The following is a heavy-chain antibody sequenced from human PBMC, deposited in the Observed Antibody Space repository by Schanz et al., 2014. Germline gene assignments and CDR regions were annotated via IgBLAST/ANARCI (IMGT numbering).Heavy chain of an antibody. CDR2: IIPIHGIV. J-gene: IGHJ4*02. CDR3: ARGGGPEDVFDI. D-gene: IGHD3-3*01. V-gene: IGHV1-69*02. CDR1: GGTFSTYP. Sequence: QVQLVQSGAEVKKPGSSMKVSCKASGGTFSTYPINWLRQAPGQGLEWMGRIIPIHGIVNYAQRFQDRVRITADKSTSTAYMELSSLRSDDTAVYCCARGGGPEDVFDIWGQGSLVTVSS.